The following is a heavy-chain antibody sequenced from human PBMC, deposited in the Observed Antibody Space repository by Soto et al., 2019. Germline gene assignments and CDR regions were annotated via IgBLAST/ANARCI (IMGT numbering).Heavy chain of an antibody. V-gene: IGHV1-69*01. J-gene: IGHJ5*02. D-gene: IGHD6-13*01. CDR2: IIPIFGTA. Sequence: GLEWMGGIIPIFGTANYAQKFQGRVTITADESTSTAYMELSSLRSEDTAVYYCARVVPKAAAVGWFDPWGQGTLVTVSS. CDR3: ARVVPKAAAVGWFDP.